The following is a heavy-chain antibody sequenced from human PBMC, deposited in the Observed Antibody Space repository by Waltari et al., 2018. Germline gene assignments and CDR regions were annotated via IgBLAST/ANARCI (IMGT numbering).Heavy chain of an antibody. V-gene: IGHV3-30*07. D-gene: IGHD2-2*01. J-gene: IGHJ6*02. CDR2: ISNNESTK. CDR3: ARDYCDRTMCHGIDV. Sequence: CVREGQGNGPEWVAVISNNESTKNSVYFVKGRFRIDRENSRNTLFLQMNSLRAYDTAVYYCARDYCDRTMCHGIDVWGQGTTVTVSS.